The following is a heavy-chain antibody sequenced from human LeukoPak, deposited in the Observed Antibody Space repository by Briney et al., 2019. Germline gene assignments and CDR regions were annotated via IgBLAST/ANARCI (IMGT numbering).Heavy chain of an antibody. J-gene: IGHJ4*02. D-gene: IGHD4-17*01. Sequence: SETLSLTCTVSGGSISSYYWSWIRQPPGKGLEWIGYIYYSGSTNYNPSLKSRVTISVDTSKNQSSLKLSSVTAADTAVYYCARGGGVTVTIFDYWGQGTLVTVSS. V-gene: IGHV4-59*01. CDR2: IYYSGST. CDR3: ARGGGVTVTIFDY. CDR1: GGSISSYY.